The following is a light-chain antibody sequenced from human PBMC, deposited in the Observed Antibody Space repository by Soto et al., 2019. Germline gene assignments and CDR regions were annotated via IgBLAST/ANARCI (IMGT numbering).Light chain of an antibody. J-gene: IGKJ5*01. CDR1: QSVYNN. CDR2: DAS. Sequence: IVMTQSPATLSVSPGERATLSCRASQSVYNNLAWYQQKPGQAPRLLIYDASTRATGIPARFSGSGSGSEFTLTISSLQSEDFAVYYCHQYKNWPITFGQGTQLEIK. V-gene: IGKV3-15*01. CDR3: HQYKNWPIT.